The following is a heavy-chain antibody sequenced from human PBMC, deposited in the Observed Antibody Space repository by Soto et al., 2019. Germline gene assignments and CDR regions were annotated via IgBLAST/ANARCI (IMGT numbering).Heavy chain of an antibody. D-gene: IGHD2-15*01. CDR2: ISVGGGSI. CDR3: XRDXRWAFDF. Sequence: EVQLVESGGGLVQPGGSLRVSCVASGFTFSSYALNWVRQAPGKGLEWVSYISVGGGSIFYADSVKGRFTISRGDATXXXXXXXXXXXXXXXXXXXXXRDXRWAFDFWGQGTMVTVSS. V-gene: IGHV3-48*01. CDR1: GFTFSSYA. J-gene: IGHJ3*01.